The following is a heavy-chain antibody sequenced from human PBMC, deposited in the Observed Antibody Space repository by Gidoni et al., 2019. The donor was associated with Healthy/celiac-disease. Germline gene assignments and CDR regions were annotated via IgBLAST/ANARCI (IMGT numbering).Heavy chain of an antibody. V-gene: IGHV4-59*01. Sequence: QVQLQESGPGLVKPSETLSLTCTVADGSLSSYYWSLIRQPPGEGLEWIGYIYDSGSTNSNPSLKRRVTISVDTSKDRFSLKLSSVTAADTDVYYCARGGSYYFWDWFDPWGQRTLVTVSS. CDR2: IYDSGST. D-gene: IGHD1-26*01. CDR1: DGSLSSYY. J-gene: IGHJ5*02. CDR3: ARGGSYYFWDWFDP.